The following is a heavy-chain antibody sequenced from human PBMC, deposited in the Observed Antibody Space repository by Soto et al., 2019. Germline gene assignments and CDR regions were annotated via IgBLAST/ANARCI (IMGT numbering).Heavy chain of an antibody. CDR1: GFTFSSYG. CDR3: GAPTVTSGSDAFDI. V-gene: IGHV3-33*01. J-gene: IGHJ3*02. D-gene: IGHD4-17*01. CDR2: IWYDGSNK. Sequence: GGSLRLSCAASGFTFSSYGMHWVRQAPGKGLEWVAVIWYDGSNKYYADSVKGRFTISRDNSKNTLYLQMNSLRAEDTAVYYCGAPTVTSGSDAFDIWGQGTMVTVSS.